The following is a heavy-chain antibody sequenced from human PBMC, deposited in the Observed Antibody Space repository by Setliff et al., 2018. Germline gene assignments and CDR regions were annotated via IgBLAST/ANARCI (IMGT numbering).Heavy chain of an antibody. J-gene: IGHJ5*02. CDR3: ARQMSPPGMARARGFNWFDP. CDR1: GGPISSSSYY. V-gene: IGHV4-39*01. CDR2: IFCDGNS. Sequence: SETLSLTCSASGGPISSSSYYWAWIRQPPGKGLEWIGAIFCDGNSYYNPSLKGRVTMSVDTSKNVFSLKLRSVTAADTSVYYCARQMSPPGMARARGFNWFDPWGQGTLVTVSS. D-gene: IGHD3-10*01.